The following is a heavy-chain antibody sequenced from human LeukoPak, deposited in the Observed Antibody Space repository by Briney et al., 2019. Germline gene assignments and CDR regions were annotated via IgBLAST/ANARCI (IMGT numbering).Heavy chain of an antibody. J-gene: IGHJ6*03. D-gene: IGHD1/OR15-1a*01. CDR1: GFTFSSYW. CDR3: ARDFRTNLYYYYYMDV. V-gene: IGHV3-7*01. CDR2: IKQDGSEK. Sequence: GGSLRLSCAASGFTFSSYWMSWVRQAPGKGLEWVANIKQDGSEKYYVDSVKGRFTISRDNAKNSLYLQMNSLRAEDTAVYYCARDFRTNLYYYYYMDVWGKGTTVTVSS.